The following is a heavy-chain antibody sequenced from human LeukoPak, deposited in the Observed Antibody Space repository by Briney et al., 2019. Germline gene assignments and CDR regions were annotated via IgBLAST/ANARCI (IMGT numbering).Heavy chain of an antibody. D-gene: IGHD3-10*01. CDR1: GYTFTSYG. J-gene: IGHJ4*02. CDR3: ARGSSREKGPGVVDY. V-gene: IGHV1-18*01. CDR2: ISAYNGNT. Sequence: GASVKVSCKASGYTFTSYGISWVRQAPGQGLEWMGWISAYNGNTNYAQKLQGTVTMTTDTSTSTAYMELRSLRSDDTAVYYCARGSSREKGPGVVDYWGQGTLVTVSS.